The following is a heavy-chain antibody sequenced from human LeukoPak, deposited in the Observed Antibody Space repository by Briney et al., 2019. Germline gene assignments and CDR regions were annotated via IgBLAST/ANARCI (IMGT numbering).Heavy chain of an antibody. CDR2: ISGSGGST. D-gene: IGHD2-2*01. CDR3: AKDLGYCSSTSCHNWFDP. CDR1: GFTFSSYA. J-gene: IGHJ5*02. V-gene: IGHV3-23*01. Sequence: TGGSLRLSCAASGFTFSSYAMSWARQAPGKGLEWVSAISGSGGSTYYADSVKGRFTISRDNSKNTLYLQMNSLRAEDTAVYYCAKDLGYCSSTSCHNWFDPWGQGTLVTVSS.